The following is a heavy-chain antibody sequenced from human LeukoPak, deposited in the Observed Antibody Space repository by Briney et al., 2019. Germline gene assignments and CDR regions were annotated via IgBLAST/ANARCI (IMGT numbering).Heavy chain of an antibody. J-gene: IGHJ4*02. CDR3: AKDIVVVPAAILGY. CDR1: GFTFSNYA. CDR2: ISGSGETT. D-gene: IGHD2-2*02. V-gene: IGHV3-23*01. Sequence: GRSLRLSCAASGFTFSNYAMTWVRQAPGKGLEWVSSISGSGETTYYADSVKGRFTISRDNSKNTLYLQMNSLRAEDTAVYDCAKDIVVVPAAILGYGGQGTLVTVSS.